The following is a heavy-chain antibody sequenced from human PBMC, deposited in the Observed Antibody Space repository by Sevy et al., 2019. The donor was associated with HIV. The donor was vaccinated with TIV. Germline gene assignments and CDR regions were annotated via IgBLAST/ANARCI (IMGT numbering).Heavy chain of an antibody. J-gene: IGHJ5*01. D-gene: IGHD6-19*01. CDR1: GFTFDDYA. CDR2: SSWNSGSI. CDR3: VKGIGYSNGWYSWFDS. Sequence: GGSLRLSCVASGFTFDDYAMHWVRQAPGKGPEWVSGSSWNSGSIGYAESVKGRFTISRDNAKNSLYRQMSSLRVEDTALYYCVKGIGYSNGWYSWFDSWGQGTLVTVSS. V-gene: IGHV3-9*01.